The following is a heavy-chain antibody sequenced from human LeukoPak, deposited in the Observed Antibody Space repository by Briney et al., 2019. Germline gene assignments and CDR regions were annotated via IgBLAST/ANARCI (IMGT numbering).Heavy chain of an antibody. CDR2: TYYRSKWYN. Sequence: SQTLSLTCAVSGDSVSRNTAAWNWIRQSPSRGLEWLGRTYYRSKWYNDYAVSVKSRITINPGTSKNQFSLQLNSVTPEDTAVYYCARVEDRYGQTSFDYWGQGTLVTVSS. CDR1: GDSVSRNTAA. CDR3: ARVEDRYGQTSFDY. V-gene: IGHV6-1*01. J-gene: IGHJ4*02. D-gene: IGHD5-18*01.